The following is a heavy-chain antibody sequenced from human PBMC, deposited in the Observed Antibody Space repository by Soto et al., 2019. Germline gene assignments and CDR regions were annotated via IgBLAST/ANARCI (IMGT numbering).Heavy chain of an antibody. CDR1: GFTFSSYS. J-gene: IGHJ5*02. D-gene: IGHD3-22*01. CDR3: ARDGYYYDSSGGSYNWFDP. Sequence: LRLSCAASGFTFSSYSMNWVRQAPGKGLEWVSSISSSSSYIYYADSVKGRFTISRDNAKNSLYLQMNSLRAEDTAVYYCARDGYYYDSSGGSYNWFDPWGQGTLVTVSS. CDR2: ISSSSSYI. V-gene: IGHV3-21*01.